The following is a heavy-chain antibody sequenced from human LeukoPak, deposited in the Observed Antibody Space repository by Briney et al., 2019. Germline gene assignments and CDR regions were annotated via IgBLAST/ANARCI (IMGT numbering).Heavy chain of an antibody. CDR1: GFTFSNYG. J-gene: IGHJ6*02. D-gene: IGHD3-10*01. CDR2: ISVEGYT. Sequence: GGSLRLSCAGSGFTFSNYGIHWVRQAPGKGLQWVSLISVEGYTYYAASVKGRFTISRDSSKNTLYFQMNNLRVEDTAVYYCSRGRGGVWGQGTTVTVSS. V-gene: IGHV3-NL1*01. CDR3: SRGRGGV.